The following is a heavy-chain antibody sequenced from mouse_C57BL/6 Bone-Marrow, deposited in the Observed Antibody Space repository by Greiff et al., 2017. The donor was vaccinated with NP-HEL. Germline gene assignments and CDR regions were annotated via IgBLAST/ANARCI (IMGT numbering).Heavy chain of an antibody. D-gene: IGHD2-3*01. CDR2: ISSGSSTI. CDR3: ARPRWFLHFYYFDY. CDR1: GFTFSDYG. J-gene: IGHJ2*01. Sequence: EVKLVESGGGLVKPGGSLKLSCAASGFTFSDYGMHWVRQAPEKGLEWVAYISSGSSTIYYADTVKGRFTISRDNAKNTLFLQMTSLRSEDTAMYYCARPRWFLHFYYFDYWGQGTTLTVSS. V-gene: IGHV5-17*01.